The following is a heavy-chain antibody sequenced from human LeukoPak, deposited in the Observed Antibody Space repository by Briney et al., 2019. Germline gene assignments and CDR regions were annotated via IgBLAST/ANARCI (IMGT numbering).Heavy chain of an antibody. CDR2: KKADGGEK. J-gene: IGHJ4*02. V-gene: IGHV3-7*01. Sequence: PGRSLRLSCAASGFTLSTYWMNCFSQTPGRGLECVAEKKADGGEKEHVASVKGRFTISRHNAKNSLYLQMNSLRVEDTAVYYCARGGAARPDFWGQRTLVTVSS. CDR1: GFTLSTYW. CDR3: ARGGAARPDF. D-gene: IGHD6-6*01.